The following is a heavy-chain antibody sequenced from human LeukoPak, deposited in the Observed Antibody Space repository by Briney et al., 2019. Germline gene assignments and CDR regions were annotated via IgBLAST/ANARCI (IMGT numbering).Heavy chain of an antibody. CDR3: AELGITMIGGV. CDR1: GFTFSSYE. J-gene: IGHJ6*04. Sequence: GSLRLSCAASGFTFSSYEMNWVRQAPGKGLEWVSYISSSGSIIYYADSVKGRFTISRDNAKNSLYLQMNSLRAEDTAVYYCAELGITMIGGVWGKGTTVTISS. D-gene: IGHD3-10*02. V-gene: IGHV3-48*03. CDR2: ISSSGSII.